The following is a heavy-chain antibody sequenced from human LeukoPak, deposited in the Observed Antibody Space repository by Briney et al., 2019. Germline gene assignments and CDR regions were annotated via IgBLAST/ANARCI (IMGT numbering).Heavy chain of an antibody. J-gene: IGHJ2*01. CDR3: ARDAHIGGWYFDL. CDR1: GGSISSYY. CDR2: IYYSGST. Sequence: SETLSLTCTVSGGSISSYYWSWIRQPPGKGLEWIGYIYYSGSTNYNPSLKSRVTISVDTSKNQFSLKLSSVTAADTAVYYCARDAHIGGWYFDLWGRGTLVTVSS. V-gene: IGHV4-59*12. D-gene: IGHD2-21*01.